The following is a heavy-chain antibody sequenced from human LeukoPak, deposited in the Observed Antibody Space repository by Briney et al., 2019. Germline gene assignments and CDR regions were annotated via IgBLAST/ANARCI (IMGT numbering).Heavy chain of an antibody. CDR3: ARVAAGPHRTGAFDI. D-gene: IGHD6-13*01. V-gene: IGHV3-74*01. CDR1: GFTFSSYW. Sequence: GGSLRLSCAASGFTFSSYWMHWVRQAPGKGLVWVSRINTDGSSTSYADSVKGRFTISRDNAKNTLYLQMNSLRAEDTAVYYCARVAAGPHRTGAFDIWGQGTMVTVSS. J-gene: IGHJ3*02. CDR2: INTDGSST.